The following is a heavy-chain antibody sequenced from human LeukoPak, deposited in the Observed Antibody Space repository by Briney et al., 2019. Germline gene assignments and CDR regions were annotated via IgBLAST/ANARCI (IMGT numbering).Heavy chain of an antibody. Sequence: PSETLSLTCTVSGGSISSSNYYWGWIRQPPGKGLEWIGNIYYSGNTYYNPSLKSRVTISVDTSKNQFSLKLSSVTAADTAVYYCASLAGGDSSGYYSPIFDYWGQGTLVTVSS. V-gene: IGHV4-39*07. D-gene: IGHD3-22*01. CDR1: GGSISSSNYY. CDR3: ASLAGGDSSGYYSPIFDY. CDR2: IYYSGNT. J-gene: IGHJ4*02.